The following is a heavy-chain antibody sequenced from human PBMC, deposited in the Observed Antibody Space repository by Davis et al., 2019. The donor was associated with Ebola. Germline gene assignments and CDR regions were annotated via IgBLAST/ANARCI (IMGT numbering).Heavy chain of an antibody. J-gene: IGHJ4*02. CDR1: GFIFSSYG. Sequence: ESLKISCAASGFIFSSYGMSWVRQAPGKGLVWVSRSNGDGSDTSYADSVRGRFTNSRDNAKNTLYLQMSSLRAEDTAVYYCARGGVSGSNDYWGQGTLVTVSS. CDR3: ARGGVSGSNDY. D-gene: IGHD1-26*01. CDR2: SNGDGSDT. V-gene: IGHV3-74*01.